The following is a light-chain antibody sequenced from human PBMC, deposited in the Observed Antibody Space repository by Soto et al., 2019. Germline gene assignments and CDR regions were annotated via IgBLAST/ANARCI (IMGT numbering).Light chain of an antibody. CDR3: QSSDSSLSGVL. CDR1: NSNIGAGYD. Sequence: QSALTQPPSVSGAPGQRVTISCTGSNSNIGAGYDVHWYQQLPGTAPKVLIYGNYNRPSGVPDRFSGSKSGTSASLAITGLQAEDEADYYCQSSDSSLSGVLFGGGTKVTVL. CDR2: GNY. V-gene: IGLV1-40*01. J-gene: IGLJ2*01.